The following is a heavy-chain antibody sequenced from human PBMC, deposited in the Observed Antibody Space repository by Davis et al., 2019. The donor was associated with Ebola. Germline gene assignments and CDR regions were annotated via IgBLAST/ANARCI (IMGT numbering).Heavy chain of an antibody. J-gene: IGHJ4*02. V-gene: IGHV3-15*07. CDR2: ITNGGSGATR. Sequence: GESLKISCAASGFNFQFAYMNWFRQVPGKGLEWVGLITNGGSGATRDYSTPVVGRFSISRDDSKSTLYLQMHSLKTDDTGIYYCTTGFVCGISHDCHWGQGTMVTVSS. CDR1: GFNFQFAY. D-gene: IGHD2-21*01. CDR3: TTGFVCGISHDCH.